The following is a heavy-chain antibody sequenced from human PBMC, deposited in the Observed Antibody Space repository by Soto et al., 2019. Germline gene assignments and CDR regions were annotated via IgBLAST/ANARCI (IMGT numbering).Heavy chain of an antibody. CDR2: IWYDGSNK. V-gene: IGHV3-33*01. J-gene: IGHJ6*02. Sequence: GGPMRLSCAASGFTFSSYGVHWVRQAPGKGLEWVAVIWYDGSNKYYADSVKGRFTISRDNSKNTLYLQMNSLRAEDTAVYYCAREIGYWSSTSCYDNGMDVWGQGTTVTVSS. D-gene: IGHD2-2*01. CDR1: GFTFSSYG. CDR3: AREIGYWSSTSCYDNGMDV.